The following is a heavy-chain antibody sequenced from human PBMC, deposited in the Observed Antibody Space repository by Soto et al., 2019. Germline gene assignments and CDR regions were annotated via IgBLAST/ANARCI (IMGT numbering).Heavy chain of an antibody. D-gene: IGHD2-2*01. CDR3: ARLAGYCSGTSCYGYYGMDV. V-gene: IGHV4-39*01. Sequence: SETLSLTCSVSGGSINSGPYSWGWIRQPPGKGLEWIGTFHYSGRTYYSPSLESRVTISVDTSKNQFSLKVSSVTAADTAVFYCARLAGYCSGTSCYGYYGMDVWGQGTTVT. CDR2: FHYSGRT. J-gene: IGHJ6*02. CDR1: GGSINSGPYS.